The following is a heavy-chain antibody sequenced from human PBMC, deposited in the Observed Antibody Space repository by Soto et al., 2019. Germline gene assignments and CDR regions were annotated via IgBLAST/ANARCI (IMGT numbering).Heavy chain of an antibody. J-gene: IGHJ3*02. CDR3: ARDEHSSGWNHDAFDI. D-gene: IGHD6-19*01. CDR2: ISSSINYI. V-gene: IGHV3-21*01. CDR1: GFTVSSYS. Sequence: RWSLRLYCPSSGFTVSSYSMNLVRYARRKGLDWGSFISSSINYIYYADSVKVLFTISRHNAKNSLYLQMNTLGADDTAVYYCARDEHSSGWNHDAFDIRGQAIMGTV.